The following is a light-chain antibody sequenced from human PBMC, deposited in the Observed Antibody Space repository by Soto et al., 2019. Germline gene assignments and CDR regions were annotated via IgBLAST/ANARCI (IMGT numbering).Light chain of an antibody. J-gene: IGKJ1*01. Sequence: DVVMTKTPLSLPVTLGQPASISCRSNQSLVYSDGDTYLNWFQQRPGHSPRRLIYKVSNRDSGVPDRFSGTGSGTDFTLKISRVEAEDVGVYYCMQGTPWPPTFGQGTKVDI. V-gene: IGKV2-30*01. CDR3: MQGTPWPPT. CDR2: KVS. CDR1: QSLVYSDGDTY.